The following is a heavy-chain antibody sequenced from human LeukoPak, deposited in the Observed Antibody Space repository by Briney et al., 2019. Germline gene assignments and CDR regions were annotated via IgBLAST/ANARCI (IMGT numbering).Heavy chain of an antibody. J-gene: IGHJ3*02. Sequence: ASVKVSCKASGYTFTGYYMHWVRQAPGQGLEWMGWINPNSGGTNYAQKFQGRVTMTRDTSISTAYMELSRLRSDDTAVYYCATYSSGWYDAFDIWGQGTMVTVSS. CDR1: GYTFTGYY. CDR2: INPNSGGT. D-gene: IGHD6-19*01. V-gene: IGHV1-2*02. CDR3: ATYSSGWYDAFDI.